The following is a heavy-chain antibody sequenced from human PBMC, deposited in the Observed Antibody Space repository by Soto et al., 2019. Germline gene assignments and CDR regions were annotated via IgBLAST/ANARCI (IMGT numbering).Heavy chain of an antibody. CDR2: IYSGGST. J-gene: IGHJ3*02. V-gene: IGHV3-53*01. CDR3: ARRGYSYRDAFDI. Sequence: GSLRLSCAASGFTVSSNYMSWVRQAPGKGLEWVSVIYSGGSTYYADSVKGRFTISRDNSKNTLYLQVNSLRAEDTAVYYCARRGYSYRDAFDIWGQGTMVTVSS. D-gene: IGHD5-18*01. CDR1: GFTVSSNY.